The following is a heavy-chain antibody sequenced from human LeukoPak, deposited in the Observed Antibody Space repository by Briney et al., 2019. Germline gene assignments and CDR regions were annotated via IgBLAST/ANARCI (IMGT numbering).Heavy chain of an antibody. CDR3: ARALLWFGEPSHIDY. J-gene: IGHJ4*02. CDR2: ISAYNGDT. Sequence: ASVKVSCKASGYTFTSHGISWVRQAPGQGLEWMGWISAYNGDTNYAQKLQGRVTMTTDTSTSTAYMELRSLRSGDTAVYYCARALLWFGEPSHIDYWGQGTLVTASS. D-gene: IGHD3-10*01. V-gene: IGHV1-18*01. CDR1: GYTFTSHG.